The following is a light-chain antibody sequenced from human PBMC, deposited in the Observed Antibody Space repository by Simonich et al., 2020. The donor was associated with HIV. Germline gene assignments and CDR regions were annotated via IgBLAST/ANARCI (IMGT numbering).Light chain of an antibody. Sequence: QSALTQPRSVSGSPGQSVTISCTGSSSDVGGFNYVSWYQQHPGKAPKLMIYEGSKRPSGVSNRFSGSKSGNTASLTISGLQAEDEADYYCSSYTNSNRVFGGGTKLTVL. CDR1: SSDVGGFNY. V-gene: IGLV2-11*01. CDR3: SSYTNSNRV. CDR2: EGS. J-gene: IGLJ3*02.